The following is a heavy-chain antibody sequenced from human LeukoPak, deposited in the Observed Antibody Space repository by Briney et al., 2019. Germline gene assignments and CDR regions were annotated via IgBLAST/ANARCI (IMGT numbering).Heavy chain of an antibody. D-gene: IGHD3-3*01. J-gene: IGHJ6*02. V-gene: IGHV3-66*01. Sequence: PGGSLRLSCAASGFTVSSNYMSWVRQAPGKGLEWVSVIYSGGSTYYADSVKGRFTISRDNSKNTLYLQMNSLRAEDTAVYYCARGRFTIFGVVIPSYYYYGMDVWGQGTTVTVSS. CDR3: ARGRFTIFGVVIPSYYYYGMDV. CDR2: IYSGGST. CDR1: GFTVSSNY.